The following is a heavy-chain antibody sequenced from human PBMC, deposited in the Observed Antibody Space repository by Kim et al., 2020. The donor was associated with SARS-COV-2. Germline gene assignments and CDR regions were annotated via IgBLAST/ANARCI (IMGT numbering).Heavy chain of an antibody. D-gene: IGHD5-18*01. J-gene: IGHJ6*02. Sequence: GESLKISCKGSGYSFTSYWIGWVRQMPGKGLEWMGIIYPGDSDTRYSPSFQGQVTISADKSISTAYLQWSSLKASDTAMYYCARARGGTAMVPWYYYGMDVWGQGTTVTVSS. CDR1: GYSFTSYW. V-gene: IGHV5-51*01. CDR2: IYPGDSDT. CDR3: ARARGGTAMVPWYYYGMDV.